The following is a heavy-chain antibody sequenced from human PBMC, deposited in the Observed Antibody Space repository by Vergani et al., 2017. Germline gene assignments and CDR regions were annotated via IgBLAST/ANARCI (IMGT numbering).Heavy chain of an antibody. CDR1: GYTFTGYY. D-gene: IGHD2-15*01. J-gene: IGHJ6*03. CDR2: INPNSGGT. Sequence: QVQLVQSGAEVKKPGASVKVSCKASGYTFTGYYMHWVRQAPGQGLEWMGWINPNSGGTNYAQKFQGWVTMTRDTSISTAYMELSRLRSDETAVYYCARGRETVLGGSSGYYYYCYYMDVWGKGTTVTVSS. CDR3: ARGRETVLGGSSGYYYYCYYMDV. V-gene: IGHV1-2*04.